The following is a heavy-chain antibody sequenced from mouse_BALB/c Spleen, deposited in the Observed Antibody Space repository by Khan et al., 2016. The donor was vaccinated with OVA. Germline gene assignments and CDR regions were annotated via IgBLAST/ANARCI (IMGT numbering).Heavy chain of an antibody. CDR3: ARANWGFAY. Sequence: LQQSGAELMKPGASVKISCKATGYTFSSYWIEWVKQRPGHGLEWIGEILPGSGSTNYNEKFKGKATFTADTSSNTAYMQLSSLTSEDSAVYYCARANWGFAYWGQGTLVTVSA. CDR2: ILPGSGST. D-gene: IGHD4-1*02. J-gene: IGHJ3*01. CDR1: GYTFSSYW. V-gene: IGHV1-9*01.